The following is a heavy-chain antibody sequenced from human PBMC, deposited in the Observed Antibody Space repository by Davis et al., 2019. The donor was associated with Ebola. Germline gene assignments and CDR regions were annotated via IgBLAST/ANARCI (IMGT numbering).Heavy chain of an antibody. CDR1: GFTFSSYW. D-gene: IGHD4-17*01. CDR2: IKQDGSEK. J-gene: IGHJ4*02. V-gene: IGHV3-7*01. CDR3: ATGNYGDYHGY. Sequence: PGGSLRLSCAASGFTFSSYWMSWVRQAPGKGLEWVANIKQDGSEKYYVDSVKGRFTISRDNAKNSLYLQMNSLRAEDTAVYYCATGNYGDYHGYWGQGTLVTVS.